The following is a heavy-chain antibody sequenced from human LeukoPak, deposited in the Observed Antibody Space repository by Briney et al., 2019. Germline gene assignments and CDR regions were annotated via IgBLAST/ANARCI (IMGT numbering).Heavy chain of an antibody. CDR2: IYTSGST. D-gene: IGHD6-13*01. J-gene: IGHJ6*02. Sequence: TSETLSLNCTVSGGSISSYYWSWIRQPAGKGLEWIGRIYTSGSTNYNPSLKSRVTMSVDTSKNQFSLKLSSVTAADTAVYYCARDTLFVSGYSGSWYGMDVWGQGTTVTVSS. CDR1: GGSISSYY. V-gene: IGHV4-4*07. CDR3: ARDTLFVSGYSGSWYGMDV.